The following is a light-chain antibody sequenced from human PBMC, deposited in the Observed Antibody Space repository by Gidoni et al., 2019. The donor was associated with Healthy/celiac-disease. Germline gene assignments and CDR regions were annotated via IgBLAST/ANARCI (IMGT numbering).Light chain of an antibody. V-gene: IGKV4-1*01. Sequence: DIVMTQSPDSPAVSLGERATINCKSSQSVLYSSNNKNYLAWYQQKQGQPPKLLIYWASTRESGVPDRFSGSGSGTDFTLTSSSLQAEDVAVYYCQQYYSTPPTFGQGTKVEIK. CDR1: QSVLYSSNNKNY. CDR3: QQYYSTPPT. CDR2: WAS. J-gene: IGKJ1*01.